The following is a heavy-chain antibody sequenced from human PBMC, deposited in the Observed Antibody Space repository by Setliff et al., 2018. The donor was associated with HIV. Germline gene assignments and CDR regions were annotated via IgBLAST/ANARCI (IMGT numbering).Heavy chain of an antibody. D-gene: IGHD6-13*01. CDR3: AKGYSSSWYSPCDY. Sequence: GGSLRLSCAASGFTFSSYWMSWVRQAPGKGLEWVANIKQDGSEKYYVDSVKGRFTISRDNAKNSLYLQMNSLRAEDTALYYCAKGYSSSWYSPCDYWGQGTLVTVSS. CDR2: IKQDGSEK. J-gene: IGHJ4*02. V-gene: IGHV3-7*03. CDR1: GFTFSSYW.